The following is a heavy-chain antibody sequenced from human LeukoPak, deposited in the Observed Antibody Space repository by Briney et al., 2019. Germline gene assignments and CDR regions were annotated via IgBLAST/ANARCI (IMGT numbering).Heavy chain of an antibody. J-gene: IGHJ6*04. CDR2: ISGSGGST. D-gene: IGHD3-3*01. V-gene: IGHV3-23*01. CDR3: ATKGNKYDFWSGYQLDV. CDR1: GFTFSSYA. Sequence: GGSLRLSCAASGFTFSSYAMSWVRRAPGKGLEWVSAISGSGGSTCYADSVKGRFTISRDNSKNTLYLQMNSLRAEDTAVYYCATKGNKYDFWSGYQLDVWGKGTTVTVSS.